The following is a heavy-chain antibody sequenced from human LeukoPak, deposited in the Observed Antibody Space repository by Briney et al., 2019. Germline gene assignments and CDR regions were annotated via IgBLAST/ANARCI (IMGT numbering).Heavy chain of an antibody. CDR2: IDPSGST. CDR3: AVFGVVLQAFDY. Sequence: SETLSLTCAVYGLSHGGSFSGYYWSWIRQSPGKGLEWIGEIDPSGSTNYNPSLKSRITISVDTSKNQFSLRLASVTAADTAVYYCAVFGVVLQAFDYWGQGTLVTVSS. V-gene: IGHV4-34*01. J-gene: IGHJ4*02. D-gene: IGHD3-3*01. CDR1: GLSHGGSFSGYY.